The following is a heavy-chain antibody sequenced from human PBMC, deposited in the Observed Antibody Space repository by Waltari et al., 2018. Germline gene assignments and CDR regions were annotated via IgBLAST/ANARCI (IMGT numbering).Heavy chain of an antibody. D-gene: IGHD3-22*01. Sequence: QMQLVQSGPEVKKPGTSVKVSCKASGFTFTSSAVQWVRQARGQRLEWIGWVGVGSGNTNYAQKFQERGTITRDMSTSTAYMELSSLRSEDTAVYYCAATARGYYDSSGYYNYGMDVWGQGTTVTVSS. V-gene: IGHV1-58*01. CDR1: GFTFTSSA. CDR3: AATARGYYDSSGYYNYGMDV. J-gene: IGHJ6*02. CDR2: VGVGSGNT.